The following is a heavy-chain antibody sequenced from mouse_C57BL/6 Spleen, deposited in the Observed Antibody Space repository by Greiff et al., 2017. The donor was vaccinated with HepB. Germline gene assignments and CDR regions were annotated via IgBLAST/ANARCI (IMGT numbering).Heavy chain of an antibody. J-gene: IGHJ4*01. Sequence: QVHVKQSGAELVKPGASVKMSCKASGYTFTSYWITWVKQRPGQGLEWIGDIYPGSGSTNYNEKFKSKATLTVDTSSSTAYMQLSSLTSEDSAVYYCARGNFDGYYLYYAMDYWGQGTSVTVSS. D-gene: IGHD2-3*01. CDR2: IYPGSGST. CDR3: ARGNFDGYYLYYAMDY. CDR1: GYTFTSYW. V-gene: IGHV1-55*01.